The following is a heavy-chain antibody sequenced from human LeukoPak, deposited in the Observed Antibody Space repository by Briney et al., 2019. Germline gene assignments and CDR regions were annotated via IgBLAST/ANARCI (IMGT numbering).Heavy chain of an antibody. Sequence: ASVKVSCKASGYTFTGYYVHWVRQAPGQGLEWMGWINPNSGGTNYAQKFQGRVTMTRDTSISTAYMELSRLRSDDTAVYYCARVWIAARPGYGYWGQGTLVTVSS. CDR1: GYTFTGYY. V-gene: IGHV1-2*02. CDR3: ARVWIAARPGYGY. CDR2: INPNSGGT. D-gene: IGHD6-6*01. J-gene: IGHJ4*02.